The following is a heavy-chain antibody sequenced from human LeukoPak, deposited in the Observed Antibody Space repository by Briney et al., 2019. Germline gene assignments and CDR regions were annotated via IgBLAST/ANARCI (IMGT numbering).Heavy chain of an antibody. J-gene: IGHJ6*03. D-gene: IGHD2-2*01. CDR2: ISGSGGST. CDR1: GFTFSSYG. V-gene: IGHV3-23*01. Sequence: GGSLRLSCAASGFTFSSYGMHWVRQAPGKGLEWVSAISGSGGSTYYADSVKGRFTISRDNSKNTLYLQMNSLRAEDTAVYYCAKSGPAAMTYYYYYYMDVWGKGTTVTVSS. CDR3: AKSGPAAMTYYYYYYMDV.